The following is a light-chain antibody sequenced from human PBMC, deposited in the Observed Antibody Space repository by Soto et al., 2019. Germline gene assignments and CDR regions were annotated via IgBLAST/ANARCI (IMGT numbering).Light chain of an antibody. CDR3: QTWDTGIRV. CDR1: SGHSNYV. Sequence: QSVLTQSPSASASLGASVKLTCTLSSGHSNYVIAWHQQQPEKGPWYLMKLNSDGSHSKGDGIPDRFSGSSSGAERYLTISSLQSEDEADYYCQTWDTGIRVFGGGTKLT. J-gene: IGLJ2*01. V-gene: IGLV4-69*01. CDR2: LNSDGSH.